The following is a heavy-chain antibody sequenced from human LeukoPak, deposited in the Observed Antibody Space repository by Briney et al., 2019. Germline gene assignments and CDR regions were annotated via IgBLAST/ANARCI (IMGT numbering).Heavy chain of an antibody. V-gene: IGHV4-39*07. CDR1: GFTFSSYS. J-gene: IGHJ1*01. CDR3: ASMLSSSGWPRRGYFQH. Sequence: GSLRLSCAASGFTFSSYSMNWIRQPPGKGLEWIGSIYYSESTYYNPSLKSRVTISVDTSKNQFSLKLSSVTAADTAVYYCASMLSSSGWPRRGYFQHWGQGTLVTVSS. D-gene: IGHD6-19*01. CDR2: IYYSEST.